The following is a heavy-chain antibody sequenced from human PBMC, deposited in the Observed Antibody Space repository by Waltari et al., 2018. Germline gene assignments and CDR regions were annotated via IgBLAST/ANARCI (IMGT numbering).Heavy chain of an antibody. J-gene: IGHJ5*02. CDR3: AREGYCSSTSCGFDP. Sequence: EVQLVESGGGLVQPGGSLRLSCAASGFTFSSYEMNWVRQAPGKGLEWVSYISSSGRTIYYADSVKGRFTISRDNAKNSLYLQMNSLRAEDTAVYYCAREGYCSSTSCGFDPWGQGTLVTVSS. D-gene: IGHD2-2*01. CDR1: GFTFSSYE. CDR2: ISSSGRTI. V-gene: IGHV3-48*03.